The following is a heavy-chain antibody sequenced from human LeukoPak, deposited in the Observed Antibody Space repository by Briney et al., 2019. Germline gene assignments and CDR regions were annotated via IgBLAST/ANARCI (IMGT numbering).Heavy chain of an antibody. V-gene: IGHV4-61*01. CDR2: IYYSGST. D-gene: IGHD3-10*01. CDR1: GGSVSSGSYY. J-gene: IGHJ6*02. CDR3: ARDAPRRNYYGSGSYTPQTNYYYYYGMDV. Sequence: PSETLSLTCTVSGGSVSSGSYYWSWIRQPPGKGPEWIGYIYYSGSTNYNPSLKSRVTISVDTSKNQFSLKLSSVTAADTAVYYCARDAPRRNYYGSGSYTPQTNYYYYYGMDVWGQGTTVTVSS.